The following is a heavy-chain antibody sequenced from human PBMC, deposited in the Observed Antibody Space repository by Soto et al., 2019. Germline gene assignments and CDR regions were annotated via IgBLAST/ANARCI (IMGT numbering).Heavy chain of an antibody. Sequence: SVKVSCKASGGTFSSYAISWVRQAPGQGLEWMGGIIPIFGTANYAQKFQGRVTITADESTSTAYMELSSLRSEDTAVYYCARDASIAAAGLTYYFDYWGQGTLVTVSS. V-gene: IGHV1-69*13. CDR3: ARDASIAAAGLTYYFDY. J-gene: IGHJ4*02. CDR1: GGTFSSYA. D-gene: IGHD6-13*01. CDR2: IIPIFGTA.